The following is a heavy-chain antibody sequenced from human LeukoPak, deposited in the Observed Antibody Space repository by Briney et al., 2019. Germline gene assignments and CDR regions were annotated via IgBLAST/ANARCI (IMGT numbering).Heavy chain of an antibody. V-gene: IGHV1-18*04. J-gene: IGHJ4*02. Sequence: GASVKVSCKASGYTFTGYYMHWVRQAPGQGLEWMGWISAYNGNTNYAQKLQGRVTMTTDTSTSTAYMELRSLRSDDTAVYYCARDRPYYYDSSGQKGYFDYWGQGTLVTVSS. CDR2: ISAYNGNT. CDR3: ARDRPYYYDSSGQKGYFDY. D-gene: IGHD3-22*01. CDR1: GYTFTGYY.